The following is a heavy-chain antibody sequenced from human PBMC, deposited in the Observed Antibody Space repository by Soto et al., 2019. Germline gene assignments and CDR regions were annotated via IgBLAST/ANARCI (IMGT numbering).Heavy chain of an antibody. V-gene: IGHV5-10-1*01. CDR2: IYPSDSYT. Sequence: SVKISCKGPGYSFTSYWISWVRQMPGKVLEWMGRIYPSDSYTNYSPSFQGHVTISADKSISTAYLQWRSLKASHTAMYYCARSTKVAAAGNWFDPWGPGTLVTVSS. D-gene: IGHD6-13*01. CDR3: ARSTKVAAAGNWFDP. CDR1: GYSFTSYW. J-gene: IGHJ5*02.